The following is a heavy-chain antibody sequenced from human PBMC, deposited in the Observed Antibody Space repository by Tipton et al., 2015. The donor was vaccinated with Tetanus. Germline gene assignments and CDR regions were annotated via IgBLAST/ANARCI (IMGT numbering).Heavy chain of an antibody. D-gene: IGHD1-26*01. V-gene: IGHV4-31*03. CDR2: IYYSGST. CDR3: ARDQARGARGWNYFDY. J-gene: IGHJ4*02. Sequence: LAKPTQTLSLTCTVSGGSISSGGYYWSWIRQHPGKGLEWIGDIYYSGSTYYNPSLKSRVTISVDTSKNQFSLKLNSVTAADTAVDYCARDQARGARGWNYFDYWGQGTLVTVSS. CDR1: GGSISSGGYY.